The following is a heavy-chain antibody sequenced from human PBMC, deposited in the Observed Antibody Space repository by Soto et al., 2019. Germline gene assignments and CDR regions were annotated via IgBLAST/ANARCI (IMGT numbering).Heavy chain of an antibody. CDR1: GFTFSSYS. Sequence: GGSLRLSCAASGFTFSSYSMNWVRQAPGKGLEWVSSISSSSSYIYYADSVKGRFTISRDNAKNSLYLQMNSLRAEDTAVYYCASLVRIVAPPDAFDIWGQGTLLTVSS. V-gene: IGHV3-21*01. CDR2: ISSSSSYI. J-gene: IGHJ3*02. CDR3: ASLVRIVAPPDAFDI. D-gene: IGHD3-22*01.